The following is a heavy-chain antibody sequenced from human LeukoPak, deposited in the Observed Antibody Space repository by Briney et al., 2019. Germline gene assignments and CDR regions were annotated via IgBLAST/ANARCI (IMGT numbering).Heavy chain of an antibody. J-gene: IGHJ6*02. CDR3: ARHTPVPLPSGFYFEMDV. CDR2: IFYSGST. CDR1: GGSISSFY. V-gene: IGHV4-59*08. D-gene: IGHD2-15*01. Sequence: SETLSLTCTVSGGSISSFYWSWIRQPPGKGLECIGYIFYSGSTNYNPSLKSRVTMSVATSKNQFSLKLSSVTAADTAVYYCARHTPVPLPSGFYFEMDVWGQGTTVTVSS.